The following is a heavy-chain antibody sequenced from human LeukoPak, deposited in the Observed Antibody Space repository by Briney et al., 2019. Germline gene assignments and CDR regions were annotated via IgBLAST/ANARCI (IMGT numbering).Heavy chain of an antibody. D-gene: IGHD3-22*01. Sequence: PSETLSLTCTVSGGSISSYYWSWIRQPPGKGLEWIGYIYYSGSTNYNPSLKSRVTISVDTSKNQFSLRLSSVTAADTAVYYCARYSSGSEIFDYWGQGTLVTVSS. CDR3: ARYSSGSEIFDY. CDR2: IYYSGST. V-gene: IGHV4-59*01. J-gene: IGHJ4*02. CDR1: GGSISSYY.